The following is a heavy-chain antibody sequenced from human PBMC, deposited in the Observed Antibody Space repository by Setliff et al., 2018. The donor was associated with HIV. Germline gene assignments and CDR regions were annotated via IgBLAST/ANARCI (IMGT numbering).Heavy chain of an antibody. CDR1: SVSFSSYS. CDR3: ARSARFFYASGSRRYFDL. Sequence: SETLSLTCTVSSVSFSSYSWTWIRQPPGKGLEWIGYIYYSGSTNYNPSLKSRVTLSVDTSKNQFSLKLSSVTAADTAVYYCARSARFFYASGSRRYFDLWGRGTLVTVSS. V-gene: IGHV4-59*08. D-gene: IGHD3-10*01. CDR2: IYYSGST. J-gene: IGHJ2*01.